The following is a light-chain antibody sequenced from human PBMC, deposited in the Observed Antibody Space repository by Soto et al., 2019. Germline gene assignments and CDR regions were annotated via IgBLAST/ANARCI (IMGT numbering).Light chain of an antibody. CDR1: SSDVGGYNY. CDR2: KVS. V-gene: IGLV2-14*01. J-gene: IGLJ1*01. CDR3: TSSTSSSTRV. Sequence: QSALTQPSSVSGSPGQSITISCTGTSSDVGGYNYVSWYQQHPGKAPKLMIYKVSNRPSGVSNRFSGSKSGNTASLTISGLQAEDEADYSCTSSTSSSTRVFGKGTKVTVL.